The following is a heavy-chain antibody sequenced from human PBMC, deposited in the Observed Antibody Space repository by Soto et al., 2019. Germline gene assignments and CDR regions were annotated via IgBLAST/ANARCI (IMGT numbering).Heavy chain of an antibody. CDR1: GFNFDNYG. Sequence: GGSLRLSCQASGFNFDNYGMHWVRQAPGKGLEWVAVITYDGSFQYYADSVKGRFTVSRDNSKNTLSLHLNTLKPEDTAVYHCAKDRVGGTFYTPLAFWGQGTLVTVSS. CDR2: ITYDGSFQ. J-gene: IGHJ1*01. D-gene: IGHD1-7*01. CDR3: AKDRVGGTFYTPLAF. V-gene: IGHV3-30*18.